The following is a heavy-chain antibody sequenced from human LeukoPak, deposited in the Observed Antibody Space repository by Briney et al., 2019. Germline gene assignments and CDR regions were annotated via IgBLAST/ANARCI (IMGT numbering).Heavy chain of an antibody. D-gene: IGHD6-19*01. J-gene: IGHJ4*02. V-gene: IGHV3-48*02. CDR2: ISSSSSAI. Sequence: GRSLRLSCAASGFTFSSYSMNWVRQSPGKGLEWVSFISSSSSAIYYADSVKGRFTISRDNAKSSLYLQMNSLRDEDTAVYYCARGAVTGTQPIDYWGQGTLVTVSS. CDR1: GFTFSSYS. CDR3: ARGAVTGTQPIDY.